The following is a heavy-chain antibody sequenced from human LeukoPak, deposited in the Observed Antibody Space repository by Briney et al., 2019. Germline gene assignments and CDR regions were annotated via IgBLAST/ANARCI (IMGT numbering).Heavy chain of an antibody. J-gene: IGHJ4*02. CDR2: INHSGST. D-gene: IGHD3-22*01. CDR1: GGSFSGFY. V-gene: IGHV4-34*01. Sequence: SETLSLTCAVYGGSFSGFYWSWIRQPPGKGLEWIGEINHSGSTNYNPSLKSRVTISVDTSKNQFSLKLSFVTAADTAVYYCARYQTPPLLYDSSGYYYVFDYWGQGTLVTVSS. CDR3: ARYQTPPLLYDSSGYYYVFDY.